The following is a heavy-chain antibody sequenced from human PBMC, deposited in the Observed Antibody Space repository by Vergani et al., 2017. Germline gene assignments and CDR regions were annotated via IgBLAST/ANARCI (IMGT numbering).Heavy chain of an antibody. CDR1: GFTFSSYS. CDR3: ARSIAAAGNGYYYYGMDV. J-gene: IGHJ6*02. V-gene: IGHV3-21*02. Sequence: VQLVESGGGLVKPGGSLRLSCAASGFTFSSYSMNWVRQAPGKGLEWVSSISSSSSYIYYADSVKGRFTISRDNAKNSLYLQMNSLRAEDTAVYYCARSIAAAGNGYYYYGMDVWGQGTTVTVSS. D-gene: IGHD6-13*01. CDR2: ISSSSSYI.